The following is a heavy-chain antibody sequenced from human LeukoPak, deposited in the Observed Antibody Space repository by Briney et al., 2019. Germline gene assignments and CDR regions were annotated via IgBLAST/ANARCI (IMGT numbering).Heavy chain of an antibody. J-gene: IGHJ3*02. D-gene: IGHD6-19*01. CDR2: ITSIGSTI. V-gene: IGHV3-48*04. CDR3: ARDLGQWLVGGAPNAFDI. Sequence: GGSLRLSCAASGFTFSSYGMHWVRQAPGTGLEWVSYITSIGSTIYYTDSVKGRFTISRDNAKNSLYLQMNSLRAEDTAVYYCARDLGQWLVGGAPNAFDIWGQGTMVTVSS. CDR1: GFTFSSYG.